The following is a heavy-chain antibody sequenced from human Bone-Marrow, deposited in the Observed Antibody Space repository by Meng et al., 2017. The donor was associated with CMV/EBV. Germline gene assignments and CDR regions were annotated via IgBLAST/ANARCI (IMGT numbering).Heavy chain of an antibody. CDR1: FTCKTYA. J-gene: IGHJ4*02. CDR2: ISGSSGST. Sequence: FTCKTYAMSWVRQAPGKGLEWVSAISGSSGSTYYADSVRGRFTISSDHSKNTLYLQLNSLRAEDTGVYYCAKDHALRYFDWPYYFDYWGQGTLVTVSS. V-gene: IGHV3-23*01. D-gene: IGHD3-9*01. CDR3: AKDHALRYFDWPYYFDY.